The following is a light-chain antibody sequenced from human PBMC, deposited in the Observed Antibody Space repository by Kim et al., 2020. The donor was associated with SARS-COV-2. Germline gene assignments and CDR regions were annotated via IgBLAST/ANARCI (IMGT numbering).Light chain of an antibody. CDR1: YND. CDR3: SSFAASNILL. V-gene: IGLV2-8*01. CDR2: DVN. J-gene: IGLJ2*01. Sequence: PSGSPGQSVTISCSGIYNDISWYQQHPGKTPKLLIYDVNKRPSGVPDRFSGSKSANTASLTVSGLQADDEADYYCSSFAASNILLFGGGTQLTVL.